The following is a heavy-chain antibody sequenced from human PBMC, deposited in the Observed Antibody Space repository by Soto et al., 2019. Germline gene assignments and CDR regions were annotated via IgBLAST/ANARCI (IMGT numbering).Heavy chain of an antibody. V-gene: IGHV1-69*01. CDR1: GGTFSSYA. CDR3: ARGAEYMVRGVIYYYYGMDV. J-gene: IGHJ6*02. D-gene: IGHD3-10*01. CDR2: IIPIFGTA. Sequence: QVQLVQSGAEVKKPGSSVKVSCKASGGTFSSYAISWVRQAPGQGLEWMGGIIPIFGTANYAQKFQGRVTITADESTSTAYMELSSLRSEDTAVYYCARGAEYMVRGVIYYYYGMDVWGQGTTVTVSS.